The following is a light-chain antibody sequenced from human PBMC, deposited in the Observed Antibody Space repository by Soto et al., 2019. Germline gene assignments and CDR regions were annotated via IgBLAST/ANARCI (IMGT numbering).Light chain of an antibody. CDR3: QQYHNWPPRT. V-gene: IGKV3-15*01. J-gene: IGKJ1*01. Sequence: EIVMTQSPATMSVSPGERATLSCRASQSVSNNLAWYQQKPGQAPRLLIYGASTRATGIPARFSGSGSGTEFTLPISSLQSEDFAVYHCQQYHNWPPRTFGPGTKVDIK. CDR2: GAS. CDR1: QSVSNN.